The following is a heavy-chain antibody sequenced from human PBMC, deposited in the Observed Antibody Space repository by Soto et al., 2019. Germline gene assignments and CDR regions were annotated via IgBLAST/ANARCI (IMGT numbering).Heavy chain of an antibody. D-gene: IGHD3-16*01. Sequence: XETLSLTCTVAGGSIISYYWSWIRQPPGKGLEWIGYIYYSGSTNYNPSLKSRVTISVDTSKNQFSLKLSSVTAADTAVYYCARGTVITFGGVTEFDYWGQGTLVTVSS. CDR1: GGSIISYY. CDR2: IYYSGST. V-gene: IGHV4-59*01. CDR3: ARGTVITFGGVTEFDY. J-gene: IGHJ4*02.